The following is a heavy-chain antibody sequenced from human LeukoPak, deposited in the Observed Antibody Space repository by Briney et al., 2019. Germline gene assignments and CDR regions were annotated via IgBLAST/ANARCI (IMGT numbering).Heavy chain of an antibody. CDR3: ARNYYQDYYYFGMDV. CDR2: IKQDGSEK. D-gene: IGHD3-22*01. CDR1: GFTFRSYW. V-gene: IGHV3-7*04. Sequence: PGGSLRLSCAASGFTFRSYWMGWVRQAPGKGLEWVANIKQDGSEKYYVDSVKGRFTISRDNAKNSLYLQMNSLRAEDTAVYYCARNYYQDYYYFGMDVWGQGTTVTVSS. J-gene: IGHJ6*02.